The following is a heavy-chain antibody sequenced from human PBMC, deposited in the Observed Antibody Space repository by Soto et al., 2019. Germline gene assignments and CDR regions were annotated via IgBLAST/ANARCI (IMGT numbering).Heavy chain of an antibody. CDR1: GFNFHSHA. V-gene: IGHV3-33*01. D-gene: IGHD3-16*01. CDR3: VRDWAFYYDNGHLNWFDP. CDR2: IWHDGNRR. J-gene: IGHJ5*02. Sequence: GGSLRLSCAVSGFNFHSHAMPWVRQAPGKGPECVAAIWHDGNRRRYADSVKGRFTISRDNSNNMLFLQMDSLRAEDTAIYYCVRDWAFYYDNGHLNWFDPWGQGTLVTVSS.